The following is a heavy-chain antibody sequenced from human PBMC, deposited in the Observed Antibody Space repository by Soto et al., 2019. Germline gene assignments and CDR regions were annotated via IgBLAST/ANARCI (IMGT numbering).Heavy chain of an antibody. CDR3: ARGPGLVSP. Sequence: EVQLVESGGRVVRPGESLRLSCAVSGFSFEEYGMTWVRQAPGQGLEWVCGMTRNGARTRCADSVKDRFFMSSDSVRTSVYLSMTNLGPEDTAFYYCARGPGLVSPWGQGTLVTVSS. D-gene: IGHD6-19*01. J-gene: IGHJ5*02. CDR2: MTRNGART. CDR1: GFSFEEYG. V-gene: IGHV3-20*04.